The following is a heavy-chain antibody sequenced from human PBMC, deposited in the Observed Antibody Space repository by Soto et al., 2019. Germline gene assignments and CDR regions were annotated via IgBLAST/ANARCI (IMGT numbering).Heavy chain of an antibody. V-gene: IGHV1-69*13. D-gene: IGHD5-18*01. J-gene: IGHJ6*02. CDR3: ARDASSDTAMVMWAYGMDV. CDR2: IIPIFGTA. CDR1: GYTFTSYG. Sequence: SVKVSCKASGYTFTSYGISWVRQAPGQGLEWMGGIIPIFGTANYAQKFQGRVTITADESTSTAYMELSSLRSEDTAVYYCARDASSDTAMVMWAYGMDVWGQGPTVTVSS.